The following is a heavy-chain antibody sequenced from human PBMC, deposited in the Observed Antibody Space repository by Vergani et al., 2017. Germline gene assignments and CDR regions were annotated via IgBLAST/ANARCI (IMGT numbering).Heavy chain of an antibody. D-gene: IGHD2-8*02. CDR2: IYYSGST. CDR3: ARVGRVVS. J-gene: IGHJ6*02. CDR1: GGSISSYY. V-gene: IGHV4-59*01. Sequence: QVQLQESGPGLVKPSETLYLTCTVSGGSISSYYWSWIRQPPGKGLEWIGYIYYSGSTNYNPSLKSRVTISVDTSKNQFSLKLSSVTAADTAVYYCARVGRVVSWGQGTTVTVSS.